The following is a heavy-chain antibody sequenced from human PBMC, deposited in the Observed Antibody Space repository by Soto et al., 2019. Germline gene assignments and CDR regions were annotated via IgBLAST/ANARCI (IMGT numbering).Heavy chain of an antibody. V-gene: IGHV3-74*01. CDR3: ARVYSSSSVMFDN. D-gene: IGHD6-6*01. CDR2: INSDGSST. CDR1: GFTFSSYW. J-gene: IGHJ5*02. Sequence: PGGSLRLSCAASGFTFSSYWMHWVRQAPGKGLVWVSRINSDGSSTSYADSVKGRFTISRDNAKNTLYLQMNSLRAEDTAVYYCARVYSSSSVMFDNWGQGTLVTVSS.